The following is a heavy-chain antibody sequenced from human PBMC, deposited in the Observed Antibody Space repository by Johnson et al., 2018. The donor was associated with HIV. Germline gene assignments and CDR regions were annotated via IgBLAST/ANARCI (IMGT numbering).Heavy chain of an antibody. Sequence: QEQLVESGGGVVQPGRSLRLSCAASGFIFSGFGLHWVRQAPGKGLEWVASISYDGGNKYYADSVRGRLTISRDNSKNTLYLQMNSLRAEDTAVYYCARDNFGGMIVVRGGAFDIWGQGTMVTVSS. CDR1: GFIFSGFG. CDR2: ISYDGGNK. J-gene: IGHJ3*02. D-gene: IGHD3-22*01. V-gene: IGHV3-30*03. CDR3: ARDNFGGMIVVRGGAFDI.